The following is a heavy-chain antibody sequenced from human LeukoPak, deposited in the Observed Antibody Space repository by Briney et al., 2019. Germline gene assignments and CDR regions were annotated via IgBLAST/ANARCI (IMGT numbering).Heavy chain of an antibody. CDR3: ARLPYYYGSGPDPGDAFDI. Sequence: GESLQISCKGSGYSFTSYWIGWVRRMPGKGLEWMGIIYPGDSDTRYSPSFQGQVTISADKSISTAYLQWSSLKASDTAMYYCARLPYYYGSGPDPGDAFDIWGQGTMVTVSS. J-gene: IGHJ3*02. D-gene: IGHD3-10*01. CDR1: GYSFTSYW. CDR2: IYPGDSDT. V-gene: IGHV5-51*01.